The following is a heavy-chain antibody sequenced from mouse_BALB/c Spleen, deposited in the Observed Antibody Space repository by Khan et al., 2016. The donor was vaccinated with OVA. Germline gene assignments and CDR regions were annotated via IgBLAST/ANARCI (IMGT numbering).Heavy chain of an antibody. CDR1: GYSIASDYA. J-gene: IGHJ2*01. V-gene: IGHV3-2*02. CDR2: ISYSGNT. Sequence: EVQLQESGPGPVKPSQSLSLTCTVTGYSIASDYAWNWIRQFPGTKLEWMGFISYSGNTNYNPSLKSRISITRDTSKNQFFLQLNSVTSEDTATYYCARVYGGDFYYWGQGTTLTVSS. CDR3: ARVYGGDFYY. D-gene: IGHD1-1*01.